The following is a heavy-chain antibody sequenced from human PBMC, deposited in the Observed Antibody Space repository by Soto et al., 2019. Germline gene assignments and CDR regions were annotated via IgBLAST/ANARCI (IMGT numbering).Heavy chain of an antibody. V-gene: IGHV1-18*01. J-gene: IGHJ4*02. Sequence: QVQLVQSGAEVKKPGASVKVSCKASGYTFTNFGISWVRQAPGQGLEWMGWISAYNGNTNYAQKFQGRVTMTTDTCMSTAYMEVRSLRFDDTAVYYCARGGTPIDYLGQGTLVTVSS. D-gene: IGHD3-16*01. CDR1: GYTFTNFG. CDR2: ISAYNGNT. CDR3: ARGGTPIDY.